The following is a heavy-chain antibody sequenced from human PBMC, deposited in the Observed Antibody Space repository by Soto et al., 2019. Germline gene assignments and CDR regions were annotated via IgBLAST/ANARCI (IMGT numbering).Heavy chain of an antibody. D-gene: IGHD4-4*01. CDR2: ISGSGIDI. CDR3: EREGVPNYTDSYFEI. Sequence: GVSLRLSCAASGFAFYYYNMNWVRQAPGRELEWVSSISGSGIDIHFTDSVKGRFTISRDNAKTSLYLQMDSLRPEDTAIYYCEREGVPNYTDSYFEIWGQGALVTAYS. CDR1: GFAFYYYN. V-gene: IGHV3-21*01. J-gene: IGHJ4*01.